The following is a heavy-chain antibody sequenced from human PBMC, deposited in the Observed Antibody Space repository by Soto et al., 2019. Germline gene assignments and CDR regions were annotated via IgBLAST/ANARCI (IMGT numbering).Heavy chain of an antibody. Sequence: PADRLPLSCSVSVGCPGSRTFCRLRVRKKPRKGLEWIGTIFYSRSTYFNPSLKSRVTISVDTSKNQFSLKLSSVTAADTAVYYCARSLGFCISTTSYPNAFDIWG. CDR1: VGCPGSRTFC. CDR2: IFYSRST. D-gene: IGHD2-2*01. J-gene: IGHJ3*02. CDR3: ARSLGFCISTTSYPNAFDI. V-gene: IGHV4-39*01.